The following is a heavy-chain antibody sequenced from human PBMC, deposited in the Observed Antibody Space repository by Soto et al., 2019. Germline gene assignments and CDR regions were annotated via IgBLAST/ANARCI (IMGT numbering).Heavy chain of an antibody. V-gene: IGHV1-69*06. J-gene: IGHJ5*02. CDR2: IIPIFGTA. D-gene: IGHD5-18*01. CDR3: AREDTAMVLWFDP. Sequence: KVSCKASGGTFSRYAISWVLQAPGQGLEWMGGIIPIFGTANYAQKFQGRVTITADKSTSTAYMELSSLRSEDTAVYYCAREDTAMVLWFDPWGQGTLVTVSS. CDR1: GGTFSRYA.